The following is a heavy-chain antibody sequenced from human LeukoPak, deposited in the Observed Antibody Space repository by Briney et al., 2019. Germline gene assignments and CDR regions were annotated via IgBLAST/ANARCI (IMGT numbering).Heavy chain of an antibody. CDR3: ARDMNDYDSSGLANGMDV. CDR2: INPSGGST. V-gene: IGHV1-46*04. Sequence: GASVKVSCKTSGYIFTSYYMHWVRRAPGQGLEWMGVINPSGGSTTYAQKLQGRVTMTRDTSTSTVYKELSSPRSEDTAVYYCARDMNDYDSSGLANGMDVWGQGTTVTVSS. D-gene: IGHD3-22*01. CDR1: GYIFTSYY. J-gene: IGHJ6*02.